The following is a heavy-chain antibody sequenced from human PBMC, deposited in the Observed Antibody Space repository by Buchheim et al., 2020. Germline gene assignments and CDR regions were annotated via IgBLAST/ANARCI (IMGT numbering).Heavy chain of an antibody. D-gene: IGHD6-6*01. CDR1: GFTFSDYY. J-gene: IGHJ4*02. V-gene: IGHV3-11*01. CDR3: SRNLAARNF. CDR2: ISSSGTPK. Sequence: QVYLVESGGGLVRPGGSLTLSCAASGFTFSDYYMTWIRQAPGKGLEWVSFISSSGTPKYYSESVKGRFTISRDNGKNSLYLHLTGLRAEDTAMYYCSRNLAARNFWGQGTL.